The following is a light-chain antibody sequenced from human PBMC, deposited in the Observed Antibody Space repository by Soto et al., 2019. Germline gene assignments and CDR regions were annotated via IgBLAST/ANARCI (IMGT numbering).Light chain of an antibody. V-gene: IGLV2-14*01. Sequence: QSALTQPASVSGSPGQSIAVSCTGTSSDVGAYKYVSWYQQHPGKAPKLIIYEVSNRPSGVSNRFSGSKSGNTASLTISGLQTEDEADYYCSSYTSGSTLVVFGGGTKVTVL. J-gene: IGLJ3*02. CDR3: SSYTSGSTLVV. CDR1: SSDVGAYKY. CDR2: EVS.